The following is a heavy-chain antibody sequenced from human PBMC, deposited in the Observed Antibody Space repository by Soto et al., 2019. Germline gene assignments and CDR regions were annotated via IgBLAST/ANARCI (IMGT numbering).Heavy chain of an antibody. Sequence: PGRSLRLSCAASGFIFSSFVMNWVRQAPGKGLEWVSAISGSSDSTFYADSMKGRFTISRDNSKNTLYLQMNSLRAEDTAVYYCAKESHFSMALDYWGQGTLVTVS. D-gene: IGHD3-3*02. CDR2: ISGSSDST. CDR1: GFIFSSFV. J-gene: IGHJ4*02. V-gene: IGHV3-23*01. CDR3: AKESHFSMALDY.